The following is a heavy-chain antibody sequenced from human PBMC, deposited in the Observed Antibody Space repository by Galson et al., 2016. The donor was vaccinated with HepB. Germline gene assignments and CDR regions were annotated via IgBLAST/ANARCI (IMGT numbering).Heavy chain of an antibody. CDR1: GFSLSTSGVG. CDR3: AHTSPRYYYGPDNTFSFGY. Sequence: PALAKPTETLTLTCTFSGFSLSTSGVGVGWIRLPPGKALEWLAPIYWTDNERYSPPLKSRRTITKDIYKNQVVLTMTNVNPVDTATYYCAHTSPRYYYGPDNTFSFGYWGQGALVTVSS. CDR2: IYWTDNE. V-gene: IGHV2-5*01. D-gene: IGHD3-10*01. J-gene: IGHJ4*02.